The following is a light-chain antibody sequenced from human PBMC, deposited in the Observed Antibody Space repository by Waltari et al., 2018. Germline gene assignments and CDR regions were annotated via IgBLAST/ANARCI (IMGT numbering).Light chain of an antibody. Sequence: SYELTQPPSVSVSPGQTARITCSAEALANQHTYWYQQKPGQAPVVILYQDTERPSGIPDRFSGSRSGTTVTLTITAVQAEDEADYYCQSADDSPSHLDVFGGGTKLIVL. J-gene: IGLJ2*01. CDR2: QDT. CDR3: QSADDSPSHLDV. V-gene: IGLV3-25*03. CDR1: ALANQH.